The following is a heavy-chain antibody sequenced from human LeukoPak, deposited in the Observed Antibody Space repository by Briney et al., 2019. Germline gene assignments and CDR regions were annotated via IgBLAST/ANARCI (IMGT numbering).Heavy chain of an antibody. D-gene: IGHD3-22*01. J-gene: IGHJ6*03. CDR1: GFTFSSYN. CDR2: ITSGSSYI. V-gene: IGHV3-21*04. CDR3: ARGPDYYDSSGYYYYYYMDV. Sequence: PGGSLRLSCAASGFTFSSYNMNWVRQAPGKGLEWVSSITSGSSYIYYADSVKGRFTISRDNAKNSLYLQMNSLRAEDTALYYCARGPDYYDSSGYYYYYYMDVWGKGTTVTVSS.